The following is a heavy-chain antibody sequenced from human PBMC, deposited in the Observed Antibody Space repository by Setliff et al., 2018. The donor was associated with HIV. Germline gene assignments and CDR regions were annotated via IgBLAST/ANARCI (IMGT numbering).Heavy chain of an antibody. CDR1: GFLFHTYW. D-gene: IGHD3-10*01. CDR3: AKDRRYYYGSGSYAAET. V-gene: IGHV3-7*05. J-gene: IGHJ5*02. Sequence: LRLSCAASGFLFHTYWMSWVRQAPGKGLEWVANIKEDGSEKYYVDSVKGRFTISRDNSKNTLFLQMNSLRAEDTAVYYCAKDRRYYYGSGSYAAETWGQGTLVTVSS. CDR2: IKEDGSEK.